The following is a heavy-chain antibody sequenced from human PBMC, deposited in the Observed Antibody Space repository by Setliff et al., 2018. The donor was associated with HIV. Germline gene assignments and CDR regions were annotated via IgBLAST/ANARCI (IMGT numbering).Heavy chain of an antibody. CDR2: IFHSGST. CDR3: ARLLRSGYSTTWYEGGAAWWFDP. D-gene: IGHD6-13*01. V-gene: IGHV4-34*12. J-gene: IGHJ5*02. CDR1: GASFSDYY. Sequence: SETLSLTCAVYGASFSDYYWSWIRQPPGKGLEWIGEIFHSGSTTYNPSLKSRVTISVDMSKNQFSLNLSSVTAADTAVYYCARLLRSGYSTTWYEGGAAWWFDPWGQGSLVTVS.